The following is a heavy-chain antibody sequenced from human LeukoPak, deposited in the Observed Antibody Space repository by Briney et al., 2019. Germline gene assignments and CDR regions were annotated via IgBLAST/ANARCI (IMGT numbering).Heavy chain of an antibody. CDR3: ARPKHVLLWFGAYDY. Sequence: SVKVSCKASGGTFSSYAISWVRQAPGQGLEWMGGIIPIFGTANYAQKFRGRVTITADESTGTAYMELSSLRSEDTAVYYCARPKHVLLWFGAYDYWGQGTLVTVSS. CDR1: GGTFSSYA. D-gene: IGHD3-10*01. J-gene: IGHJ4*02. CDR2: IIPIFGTA. V-gene: IGHV1-69*13.